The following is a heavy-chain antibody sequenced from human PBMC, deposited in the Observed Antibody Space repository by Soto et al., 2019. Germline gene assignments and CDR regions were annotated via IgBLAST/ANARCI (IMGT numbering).Heavy chain of an antibody. D-gene: IGHD4-17*01. Sequence: ASVKVSCKASGYTFTSYYMHWVRQAPGQGLEWMGIINPSGGSTSYAQKFQGRVTMTRDTSTSTVYMELSSLRSEDTAVYYCARATLHDYGGNSEGSYYYYGMDVWGQGTTVT. CDR1: GYTFTSYY. CDR2: INPSGGST. V-gene: IGHV1-46*01. J-gene: IGHJ6*02. CDR3: ARATLHDYGGNSEGSYYYYGMDV.